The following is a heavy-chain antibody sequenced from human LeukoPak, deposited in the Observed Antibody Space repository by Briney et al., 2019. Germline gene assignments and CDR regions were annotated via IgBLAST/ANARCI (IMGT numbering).Heavy chain of an antibody. D-gene: IGHD2-15*01. J-gene: IGHJ4*02. CDR1: GYSITSGYY. CDR3: ARRGNCSGGSCYSRLVDY. Sequence: SETLSLTCTVSGYSITSGYYWGWIRQPPGKGLEWIGSIYHSGSTYYNPSLKSRVTISVDTSKKRFSLKLSSVTAADTAVYYCARRGNCSGGSCYSRLVDYWGQGTLVTVSS. CDR2: IYHSGST. V-gene: IGHV4-38-2*02.